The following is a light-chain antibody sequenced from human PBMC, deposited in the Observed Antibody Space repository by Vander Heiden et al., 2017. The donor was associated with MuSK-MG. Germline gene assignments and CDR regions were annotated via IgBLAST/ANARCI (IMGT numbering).Light chain of an antibody. CDR3: RSYSASTTYV. Sequence: QSALTQPASVSGSLGQMTTISCTASASDVGLSNFVSWYQQIPGKAPKLLIYEVSDRPSGVSNRFSGSKSGETASLTISGLQPEDEADYYCRSYSASTTYVFGTGSRVTV. J-gene: IGLJ1*01. V-gene: IGLV2-14*01. CDR1: ASDVGLSNF. CDR2: EVS.